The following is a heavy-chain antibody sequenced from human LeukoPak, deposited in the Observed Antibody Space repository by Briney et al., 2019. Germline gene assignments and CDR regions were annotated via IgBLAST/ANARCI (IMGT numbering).Heavy chain of an antibody. J-gene: IGHJ4*02. Sequence: GASVKVSCKASGYSFITYGITWLRQAPGQGLEWVGWINPYNGNTKYVQKLQGRVTMTTATSTSTAHMELTSLRYDDTAVYYCARELYGNLIGNWRQGTLVTVSS. CDR3: ARELYGNLIGN. D-gene: IGHD4-11*01. CDR1: GYSFITYG. V-gene: IGHV1-18*01. CDR2: INPYNGNT.